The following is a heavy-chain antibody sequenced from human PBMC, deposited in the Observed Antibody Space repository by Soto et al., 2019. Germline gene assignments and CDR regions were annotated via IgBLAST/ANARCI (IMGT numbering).Heavy chain of an antibody. J-gene: IGHJ4*02. Sequence: QVQLVESGGGLVKPGGSLRLSCAVSGFTFSDYYMTWIRQAAEKGLEWVSYISSSTSHTNYAASVKGRFTISRDNAKNSLFLQMNSLRAENTAVYYCARGRGSAADYFDFWGQGTLVTVSS. D-gene: IGHD2-2*01. CDR1: GFTFSDYY. CDR2: ISSSTSHT. V-gene: IGHV3-11*05. CDR3: ARGRGSAADYFDF.